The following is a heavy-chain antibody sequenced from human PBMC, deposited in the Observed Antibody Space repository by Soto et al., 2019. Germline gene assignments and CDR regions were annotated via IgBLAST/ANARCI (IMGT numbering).Heavy chain of an antibody. Sequence: PGGSLRLSCVASGFSFSGNWMHWVRQTPGKGLVWVSRIQGDGTTTNYADSVKGRFTISRDNARNTLFLQMNNLRAEDTAVYYCAGTDYFNFWGQGTLVTVSS. CDR2: IQGDGTTT. CDR1: GFSFSGNW. D-gene: IGHD1-1*01. CDR3: AGTDYFNF. V-gene: IGHV3-74*01. J-gene: IGHJ4*02.